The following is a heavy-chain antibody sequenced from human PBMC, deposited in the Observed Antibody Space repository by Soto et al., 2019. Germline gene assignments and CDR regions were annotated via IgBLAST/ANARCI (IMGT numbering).Heavy chain of an antibody. V-gene: IGHV3-13*01. J-gene: IGHJ6*02. CDR1: GFSFSDYD. CDR3: ARDRHGMDV. Sequence: DVKLVESGGTLVQPGGSLRLSCAASGFSFSDYDMHWVRQATGKGLEWVSGIGIAGDTYYTGSVKGRFTISRENAKNSLNLQMTSLRAVATAVYYCARDRHGMDVWGQGTTVTVSS. CDR2: IGIAGDT.